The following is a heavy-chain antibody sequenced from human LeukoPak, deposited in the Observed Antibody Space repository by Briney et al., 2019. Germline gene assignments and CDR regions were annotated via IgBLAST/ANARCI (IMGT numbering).Heavy chain of an antibody. D-gene: IGHD3-10*01. CDR3: ARSRIGYYSSGFDY. J-gene: IGHJ4*02. CDR2: IYFNGGA. Sequence: SETLSLTCAVYGGSFSGYYWSWIRQPPGRGLEWIGYIYFNGGAVYNPSLKTRVNISEDMPMNQFSLKLTSVTAADTAVYYCARSRIGYYSSGFDYWGQGILVTVSS. V-gene: IGHV4-59*01. CDR1: GGSFSGYY.